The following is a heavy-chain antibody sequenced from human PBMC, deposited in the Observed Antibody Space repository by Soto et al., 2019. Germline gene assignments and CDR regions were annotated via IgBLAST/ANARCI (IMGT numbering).Heavy chain of an antibody. CDR1: GGSISSGGYS. V-gene: IGHV4-30-2*01. CDR3: AREGGPILMDV. D-gene: IGHD1-26*01. CDR2: IYQSGST. J-gene: IGHJ6*02. Sequence: QLQLQESGSGLVKPSQTLSLTCAVSGGSISSGGYSWSWIRQPPGKGLEWIGYIYQSGSTYYNPSLTSRVTISVDRSKNQFSLKLSSVTAADTAVYYCAREGGPILMDVWGQGTTVTVSS.